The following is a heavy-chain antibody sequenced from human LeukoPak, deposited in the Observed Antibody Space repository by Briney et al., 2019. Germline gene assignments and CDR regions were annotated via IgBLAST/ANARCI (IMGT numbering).Heavy chain of an antibody. V-gene: IGHV3-23*01. CDR1: GFTFSSYA. Sequence: GGSLRLSCAASGFTFSSYAMSWVRQAPGKGLEWVSLISTSGRAHYADSVQGRFTISRDNSKNTLSLHMNSLRAEDTAVYYCARDLDSSGYYHVVDSWGQGALVTVSS. CDR3: ARDLDSSGYYHVVDS. CDR2: ISTSGRA. J-gene: IGHJ4*02. D-gene: IGHD3-22*01.